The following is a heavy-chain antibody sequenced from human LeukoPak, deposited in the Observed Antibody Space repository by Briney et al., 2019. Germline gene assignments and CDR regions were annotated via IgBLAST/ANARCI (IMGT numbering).Heavy chain of an antibody. V-gene: IGHV3-23*01. CDR1: GFIFSSYA. CDR2: ISGSGGST. CDR3: ARGLRTWLDY. J-gene: IGHJ4*02. D-gene: IGHD2-21*01. Sequence: GGSLRLSCAASGFIFSSYAMSWVRQAPGKGLEWVSTISGSGGSTYYADSVKGRFTISRDNSKNTVYLQMNSLRAEDTAVYYCARGLRTWLDYWGQGTLVTVSS.